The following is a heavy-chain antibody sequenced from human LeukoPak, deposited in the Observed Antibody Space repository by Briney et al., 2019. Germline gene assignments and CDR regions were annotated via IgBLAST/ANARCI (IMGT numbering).Heavy chain of an antibody. V-gene: IGHV3-23*01. CDR3: AKGHGDSSGYYYFDS. CDR2: IRGNAGTT. Sequence: GGTLRLSCVASGFTFNIYGMNWVRQAPGKGLEWVSAIRGNAGTTYYADSVKGRFTIFRDNSENMLYLQMNSLRVEDTAVYYCAKGHGDSSGYYYFDSWGQGTLVTVSS. CDR1: GFTFNIYG. D-gene: IGHD3-22*01. J-gene: IGHJ4*02.